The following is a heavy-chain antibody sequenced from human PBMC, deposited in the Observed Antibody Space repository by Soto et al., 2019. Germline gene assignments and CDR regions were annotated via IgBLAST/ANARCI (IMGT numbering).Heavy chain of an antibody. CDR3: ARGSGGSGRSYYYGLDV. CDR2: IRSKTNNYAT. Sequence: GGSRRLACAASGLTFSGSAIHWVRQASGKGLEWVGRIRSKTNNYATTYAASVKGRFTISRDDSKNTAYLQMNSLKTEDTAVYYCARGSGGSGRSYYYGLDVWGQGTTVTVSS. D-gene: IGHD3-10*01. CDR1: GLTFSGSA. V-gene: IGHV3-73*01. J-gene: IGHJ6*02.